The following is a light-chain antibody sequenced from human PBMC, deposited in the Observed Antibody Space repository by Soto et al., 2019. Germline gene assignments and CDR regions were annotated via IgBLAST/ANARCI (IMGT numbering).Light chain of an antibody. J-gene: IGKJ2*01. Sequence: MVLTQSPGTLSLSPGERATLSCRASQSVSSSYLAWYQQKPGQAPRLLIYGASSRANGIPDRFSGSGSGTDFTLTISRLEPEDFAVYYCQQYGSSPYAFCQGTKLEIK. CDR1: QSVSSSY. CDR2: GAS. V-gene: IGKV3-20*01. CDR3: QQYGSSPYA.